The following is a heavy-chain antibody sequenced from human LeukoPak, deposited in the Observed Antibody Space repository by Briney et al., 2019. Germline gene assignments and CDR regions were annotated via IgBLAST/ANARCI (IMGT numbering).Heavy chain of an antibody. J-gene: IGHJ4*02. CDR3: ARTTIVATIWDY. V-gene: IGHV4-59*01. Sequence: PSETLSLTCTVSGGSISSYYWSWIRQPPGKGLEWIGYIYYIGSTNYNPSLKSRVTISVDTSKNQFSLKLSSVTAADTAVYYCARTTIVATIWDYWGQGTLVTVSS. CDR2: IYYIGST. D-gene: IGHD5-12*01. CDR1: GGSISSYY.